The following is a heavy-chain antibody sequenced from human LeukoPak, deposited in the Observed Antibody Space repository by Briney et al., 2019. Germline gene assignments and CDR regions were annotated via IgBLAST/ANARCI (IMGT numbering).Heavy chain of an antibody. CDR1: GGSFSGYY. J-gene: IGHJ5*02. CDR3: ARGRGITGTGWFDP. V-gene: IGHV4-34*01. CDR2: INHSGST. Sequence: SETLSLTCAIYGGSFSGYYWSWIRQPPGKGLEWIGEINHSGSTNYNPSLKSRVTISVDTSKNQFSLKLSSVTAADTAVYYCARGRGITGTGWFDPWGQGTLVTVSS. D-gene: IGHD1-20*01.